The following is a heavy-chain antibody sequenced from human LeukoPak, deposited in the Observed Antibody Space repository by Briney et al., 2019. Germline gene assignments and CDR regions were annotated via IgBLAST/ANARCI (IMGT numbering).Heavy chain of an antibody. J-gene: IGHJ4*02. D-gene: IGHD3-22*01. CDR1: GFTFDVYA. CDR2: ISWNSGSI. CDR3: AKDTGDSSGVDY. V-gene: IGHV3-9*03. Sequence: GGSLRLSCAASGFTFDVYAMHWVRQAPGKGLEWVSGISWNSGSIGYADSVKGRFTISRDNAKNSLYLQMNSLRAEDMALYYCAKDTGDSSGVDYWGQGTLVTVSS.